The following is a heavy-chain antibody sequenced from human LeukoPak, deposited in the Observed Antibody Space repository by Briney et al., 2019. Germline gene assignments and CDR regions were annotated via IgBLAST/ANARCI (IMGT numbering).Heavy chain of an antibody. CDR2: IYYSGST. V-gene: IGHV4-61*01. J-gene: IGHJ6*02. D-gene: IGHD2-21*01. CDR3: ARASASSGDRYSDYYYGMDV. Sequence: SETLSLTCTVSGGSVSSGRDYWSWIRQPPGKGLEWIGFIYYSGSTNYNPSLKSRVTISVDTSKSQFSLNLNSVTAADTAVYYCARASASSGDRYSDYYYGMDVWGQGTTVTVSS. CDR1: GGSVSSGRDY.